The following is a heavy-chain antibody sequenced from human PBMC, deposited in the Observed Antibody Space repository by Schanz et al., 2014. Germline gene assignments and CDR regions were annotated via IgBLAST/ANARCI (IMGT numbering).Heavy chain of an antibody. J-gene: IGHJ4*02. D-gene: IGHD7-27*01. Sequence: VQLVESGGSVVQPGRSLRLSCAASGFSFNNYGLNWVRQAPGKGLEWVSAISGSGGSTYYADSVKGRFTISRDNSKNTLFLQMNSLRAEDTAVYYCAKDYRTGAIDYWGQGTLVTVSS. CDR3: AKDYRTGAIDY. V-gene: IGHV3-23*04. CDR1: GFSFNNYG. CDR2: ISGSGGST.